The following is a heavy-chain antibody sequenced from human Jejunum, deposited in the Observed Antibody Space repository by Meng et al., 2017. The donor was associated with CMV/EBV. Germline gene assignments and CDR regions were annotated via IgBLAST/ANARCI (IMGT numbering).Heavy chain of an antibody. V-gene: IGHV3-30*02. J-gene: IGHJ4*02. Sequence: QVQLGGSGGGVVQPGGSLRLSWVTSGISFSNSGMHWVRQAPGKGLEWVVFIRNDGSEIYYVDSVKGRFTISRDNSKNTVYLQMNSLRVEDTGVYYCVKDKGRTALDYWGQGSLVTVSS. D-gene: IGHD3-10*01. CDR3: VKDKGRTALDY. CDR2: IRNDGSEI. CDR1: GISFSNSG.